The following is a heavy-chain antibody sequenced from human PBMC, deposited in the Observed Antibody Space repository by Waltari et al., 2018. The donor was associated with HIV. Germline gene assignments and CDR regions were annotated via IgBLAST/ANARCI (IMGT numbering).Heavy chain of an antibody. D-gene: IGHD4-17*01. CDR1: GFTFRNSW. V-gene: IGHV3-7*01. Sequence: EVLLVESGGGWVQRGGSLRVSCGASGFTFRNSWLSWVRQSPGKGLEWVDLINEKGSDDYKYYADAGRGRFTSSRDNTKNLLYLEMTSLTAEDTAVYYCARADYGDSYDAFDIWGQGTTVTVSA. CDR3: ARADYGDSYDAFDI. J-gene: IGHJ3*02. CDR2: INEKGSDDYK.